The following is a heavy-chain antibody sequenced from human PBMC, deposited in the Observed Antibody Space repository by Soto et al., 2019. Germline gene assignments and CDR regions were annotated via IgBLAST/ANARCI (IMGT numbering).Heavy chain of an antibody. CDR1: RFTFSNFA. D-gene: IGHD5-12*01. Sequence: EVEMLESGGGLVQPGGSLRLSCAASRFTFSNFAMNWVRQAPGKGLEWVSAISGLGGSTYYARSVRGRFTISRDNSKNTLCLERDSLGAEDTAVYYCGKAQDLSPYDNMVVWGQGTTVTVSS. J-gene: IGHJ6*02. CDR2: ISGLGGST. V-gene: IGHV3-23*01. CDR3: GKAQDLSPYDNMVV.